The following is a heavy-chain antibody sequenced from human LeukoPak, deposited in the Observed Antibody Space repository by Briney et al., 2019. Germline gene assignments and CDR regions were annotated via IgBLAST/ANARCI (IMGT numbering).Heavy chain of an antibody. Sequence: ASVKVSCKTSGYTFTSFFIHWLRQAPGQGLEWMGIINPLSGSTTYARNLQGRVTMTSDTSTSTVYVELSSLRSEDTAVYYCGRSVAFREIPRDFWGQGTLVTVSS. V-gene: IGHV1-46*04. CDR3: GRSVAFREIPRDF. CDR1: GYTFTSFF. J-gene: IGHJ4*02. CDR2: INPLSGST. D-gene: IGHD2-21*01.